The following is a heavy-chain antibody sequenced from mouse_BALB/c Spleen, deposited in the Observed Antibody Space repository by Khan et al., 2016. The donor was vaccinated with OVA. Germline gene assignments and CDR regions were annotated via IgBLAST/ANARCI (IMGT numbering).Heavy chain of an antibody. CDR1: GFSLTSYG. CDR2: ILSCGRT. CDR3: ARLEDI. Sequence: QVQLKQSGPGLVAPSQSLSITCTVSGFSLTSYGVHWVRQPPGQGLEWQGVILSCGRTTYNSALTSSMSISKHNATSQVFLKRNSLQTDDTAMYYCARLEDIWGQGTTLTVSA. J-gene: IGHJ2*01. D-gene: IGHD1-3*01. V-gene: IGHV2-9*02.